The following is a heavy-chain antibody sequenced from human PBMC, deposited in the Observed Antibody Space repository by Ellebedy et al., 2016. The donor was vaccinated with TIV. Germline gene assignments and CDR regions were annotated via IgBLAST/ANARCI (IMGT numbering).Heavy chain of an antibody. D-gene: IGHD6-19*01. Sequence: ASVKVSXKASGYNFDKYYIHWVRQAPGQGLEWMGWISAYNGRTNYAQRLQDRVTMTTDTSTSTAYMELRSLRSDDTAVYYCAVGIAVANTFDYWGQGTLVTVSS. CDR1: GYNFDKYY. CDR3: AVGIAVANTFDY. J-gene: IGHJ4*02. V-gene: IGHV1-18*04. CDR2: ISAYNGRT.